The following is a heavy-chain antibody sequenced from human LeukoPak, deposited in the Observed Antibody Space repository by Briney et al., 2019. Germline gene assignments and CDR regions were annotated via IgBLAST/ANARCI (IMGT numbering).Heavy chain of an antibody. D-gene: IGHD3-22*01. Sequence: AETLSLTCTVSGGSISSSSYYWGWIRQPPGKWLEWIGSIYYSGSTYYNPSLKSRVTISVDTSKNQFSLKLSSVTAADTAVYYCARQVIRDMIVVVKPSHFDYWGQGTLVTVSS. CDR1: GGSISSSSYY. CDR3: ARQVIRDMIVVVKPSHFDY. CDR2: IYYSGST. J-gene: IGHJ4*02. V-gene: IGHV4-39*01.